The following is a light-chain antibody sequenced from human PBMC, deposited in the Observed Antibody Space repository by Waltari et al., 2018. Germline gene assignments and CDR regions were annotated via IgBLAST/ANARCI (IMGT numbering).Light chain of an antibody. V-gene: IGKV2-40*01. CDR2: TLS. CDR1: QSLLDSEDGATS. J-gene: IGKJ1*01. CDR3: MQRIGFPWS. Sequence: VVVTQTPLSLTVTPGEPASISCRSSQSLLDSEDGATSLDWYLQKPGQSPKLLIFTLSNRAPGVPDRCTGSGSGTYFTLKISRVEAEDVGVYYCMQRIGFPWSFGQGTKVEIK.